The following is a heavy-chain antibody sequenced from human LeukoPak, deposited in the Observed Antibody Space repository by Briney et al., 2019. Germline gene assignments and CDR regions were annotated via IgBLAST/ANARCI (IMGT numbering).Heavy chain of an antibody. Sequence: SETLSLTCTVSGGSISSYYWSWIRQPAGEGLEWIGRIYTSGSTNYNPSLKSRVTMSVDTSKNQFSLKLSSVTAADTAVYYCARVGDCSGGSCFVDYWGQGTLVTASS. J-gene: IGHJ4*02. V-gene: IGHV4-4*07. D-gene: IGHD2-15*01. CDR1: GGSISSYY. CDR2: IYTSGST. CDR3: ARVGDCSGGSCFVDY.